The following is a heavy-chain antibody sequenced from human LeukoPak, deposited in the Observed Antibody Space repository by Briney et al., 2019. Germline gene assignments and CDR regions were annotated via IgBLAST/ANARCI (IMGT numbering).Heavy chain of an antibody. CDR1: GDSIRSSNYH. Sequence: SETLSLTCTVSGDSIRSSNYHWAWIRQPPGKGLEWVGSIHYSGTTCYNPSLKTRLTIPVDTSNNQLCLKLSSVTAADTAVYYCARGGDYYDSSGYFVPFDYWGQGTLVTVSS. CDR3: ARGGDYYDSSGYFVPFDY. J-gene: IGHJ4*02. V-gene: IGHV4-39*07. CDR2: IHYSGTT. D-gene: IGHD3-22*01.